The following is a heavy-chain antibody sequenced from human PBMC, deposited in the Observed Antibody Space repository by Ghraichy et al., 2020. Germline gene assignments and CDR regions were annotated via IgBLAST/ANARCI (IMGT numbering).Heavy chain of an antibody. CDR2: TYFTDSP. CDR1: GASISSYY. J-gene: IGHJ6*02. Sequence: SETLSLTCTVSGASISSYYWTWIRQPAGKGLEWIGRTYFTDSPSYNPSLKSRITMSVDTSKKQISLRLSSVTAADTAVYYCASEGIAIPFGLDVWGQGPRSPSP. D-gene: IGHD3-9*01. CDR3: ASEGIAIPFGLDV. V-gene: IGHV4-4*07.